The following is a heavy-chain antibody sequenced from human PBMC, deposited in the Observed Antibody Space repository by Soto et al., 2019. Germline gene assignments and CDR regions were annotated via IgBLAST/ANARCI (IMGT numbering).Heavy chain of an antibody. CDR3: ARDRSSFTTARKYYFDY. J-gene: IGHJ4*02. CDR1: GFTFSSYS. CDR2: ISSSSSYI. V-gene: IGHV3-21*01. Sequence: GGSLRLSCAASGFTFSSYSMNWVRQAPGKGLEWVSSISSSSSYIYYADSVKGRFTISRDNAKNSLYLQMNSLRAEDTAVYYCARDRSSFTTARKYYFDYWGQGTLVTVSS. D-gene: IGHD3-22*01.